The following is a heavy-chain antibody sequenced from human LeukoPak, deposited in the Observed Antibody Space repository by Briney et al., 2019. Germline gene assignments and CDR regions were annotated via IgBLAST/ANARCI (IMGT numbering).Heavy chain of an antibody. CDR1: GFTFNTYY. V-gene: IGHV3-74*01. D-gene: IGHD2-21*02. J-gene: IGHJ4*02. CDR3: VRLAVTDTNY. Sequence: PGGSLRLSCVASGFTFNTYYMHWVRQAPGERLVWVSFINADGTITKYADSVKGRFTISRDNAKSTVYLQMNGLRVEGTAMYYCVRLAVTDTNYWGQGSLVTVSS. CDR2: INADGTIT.